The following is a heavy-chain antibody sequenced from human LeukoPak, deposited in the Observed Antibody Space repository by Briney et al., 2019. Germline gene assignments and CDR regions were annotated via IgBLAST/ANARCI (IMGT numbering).Heavy chain of an antibody. Sequence: ASVNVSFKASGYTFTSYGISRVRQARGQGREGMGWISAYNGNTNYAQKLQGRVTMTTDTSTSTAYMELRSLRSDDTAVYYCARVGGYSSSWGYYYYYYMDVWGKGTTVTVSS. CDR1: GYTFTSYG. CDR3: ARVGGYSSSWGYYYYYYMDV. D-gene: IGHD6-13*01. J-gene: IGHJ6*03. V-gene: IGHV1-18*01. CDR2: ISAYNGNT.